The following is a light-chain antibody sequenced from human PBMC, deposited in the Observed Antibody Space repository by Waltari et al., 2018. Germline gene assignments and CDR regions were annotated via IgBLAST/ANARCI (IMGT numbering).Light chain of an antibody. J-gene: IGKJ1*01. CDR3: QQSYTNPPT. CDR2: SAS. V-gene: IGKV1-39*01. Sequence: DIQMTQSPSSLSAVVGDRITISCRASQNIDTYLNWYQSKPGKAPELLISSASSLQSGVPSRFSGSGSGTDFSLTVSSLQPEDFATHFCQQSYTNPPTFGPGTKVEIK. CDR1: QNIDTY.